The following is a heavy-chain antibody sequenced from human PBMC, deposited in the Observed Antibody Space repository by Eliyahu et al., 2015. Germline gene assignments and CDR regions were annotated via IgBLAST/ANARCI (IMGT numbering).Heavy chain of an antibody. Sequence: QVQLVQSGAEVKKPGAXVKVSCEASXNIFTGYYVHWVRQAPGQGLEWMGWIEPNSGDTDFAQKFKGRLTMTSDTSIRTAYMELSSLRSDDTAVYYCARDGNGRSYDYWGQGTLVTVSS. CDR1: XNIFTGYY. V-gene: IGHV1-2*02. J-gene: IGHJ4*02. CDR3: ARDGNGRSYDY. CDR2: IEPNSGDT. D-gene: IGHD1-1*01.